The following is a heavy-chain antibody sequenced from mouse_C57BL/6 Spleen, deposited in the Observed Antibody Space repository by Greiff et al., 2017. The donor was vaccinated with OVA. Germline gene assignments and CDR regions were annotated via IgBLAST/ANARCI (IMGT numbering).Heavy chain of an antibody. CDR1: GYAFSSSW. Sequence: VQLQQSGPELVKPGASVKISCKASGYAFSSSWMNWVKQRPGKGLEWIGRIYPGDGDTNYNGKFKGKATLTADKSSSTAYMQLSSLTSEDSAVYFCARGPTMVTRDWYFDVWGTGTTVTVSS. J-gene: IGHJ1*03. D-gene: IGHD2-9*01. CDR3: ARGPTMVTRDWYFDV. CDR2: IYPGDGDT. V-gene: IGHV1-82*01.